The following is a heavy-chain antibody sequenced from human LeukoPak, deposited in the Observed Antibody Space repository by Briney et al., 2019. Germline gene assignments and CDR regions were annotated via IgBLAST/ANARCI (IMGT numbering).Heavy chain of an antibody. CDR3: ARAQGYSSLDY. D-gene: IGHD6-13*01. Sequence: GGSLRLSCAASGFTFSTYWMSWVRQAPGKGLEWVANINQDGSDKYHVDSVKGRFTLSRDNAKNSLYLQMNSLRAEDTAVYYCARAQGYSSLDYWGQGTLVTVSS. CDR2: INQDGSDK. CDR1: GFTFSTYW. V-gene: IGHV3-7*01. J-gene: IGHJ4*02.